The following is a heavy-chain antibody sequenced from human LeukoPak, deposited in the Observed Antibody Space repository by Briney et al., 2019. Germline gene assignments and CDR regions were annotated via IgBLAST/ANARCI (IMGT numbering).Heavy chain of an antibody. CDR3: ARVKAMIIVVSLFDY. Sequence: ASVKVSCKASGYTFTGYYMHWVRQAPGQGLEWMGWINPNSGGTNYAQQFQGRLTMTRDTSISTAYMELSRLRSDDTAVYYCARVKAMIIVVSLFDYWGQGTLVTVSS. J-gene: IGHJ4*02. D-gene: IGHD3-22*01. V-gene: IGHV1-2*02. CDR2: INPNSGGT. CDR1: GYTFTGYY.